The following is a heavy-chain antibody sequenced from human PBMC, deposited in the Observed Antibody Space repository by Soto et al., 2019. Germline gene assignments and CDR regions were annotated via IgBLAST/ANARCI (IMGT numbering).Heavy chain of an antibody. D-gene: IGHD3-22*01. J-gene: IGHJ1*01. CDR1: GYSISSGYY. CDR3: ARGNYYDSSGYYPPYFQH. Sequence: PSETLSLTCAVSGYSISSGYYWGWIRQPPGKGLEWIGSIYHSGSTYYNPSLKSRVTISVDTSKNQFSLKLSSVTAADTAVYYCARGNYYDSSGYYPPYFQHWGQGTLVTVLL. V-gene: IGHV4-38-2*01. CDR2: IYHSGST.